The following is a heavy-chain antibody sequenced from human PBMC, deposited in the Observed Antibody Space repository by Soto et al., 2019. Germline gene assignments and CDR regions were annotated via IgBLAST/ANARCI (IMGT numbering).Heavy chain of an antibody. CDR2: IYYSGST. J-gene: IGHJ4*02. V-gene: IGHV4-30-2*03. D-gene: IGHD3-10*01. Sequence: SETLSLTCAVSGGSISSGGYSWSWIRQPPGKGLEWIGYIYYSGSTYYNPSLKSRVTISVDTSKNQFSLKLSSVTAADTAVYYCARHKSSGSGAYSGFDYWGQGTLVTVSS. CDR3: ARHKSSGSGAYSGFDY. CDR1: GGSISSGGYS.